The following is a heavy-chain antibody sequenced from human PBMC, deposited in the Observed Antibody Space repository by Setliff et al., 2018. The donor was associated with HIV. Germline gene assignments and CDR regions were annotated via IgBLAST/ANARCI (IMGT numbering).Heavy chain of an antibody. CDR2: IYDSGNT. J-gene: IGHJ4*02. CDR1: GDSISSGGYY. V-gene: IGHV4-31*03. D-gene: IGHD6-6*01. Sequence: SETLSLTCSVSGDSISSGGYYWSWIRQHPGKGLEWIGYIYDSGNTYYNPSLKSRITISVDTSKNQFSLKLSSVTAADTAVYYCARGERRTAAPIDYWGQGTLVTVSS. CDR3: ARGERRTAAPIDY.